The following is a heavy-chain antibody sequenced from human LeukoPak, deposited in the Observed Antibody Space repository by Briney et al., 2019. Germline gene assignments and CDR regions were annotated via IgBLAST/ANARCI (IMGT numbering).Heavy chain of an antibody. J-gene: IGHJ3*02. V-gene: IGHV3-53*01. D-gene: IGHD2-21*01. Sequence: GGSLRLSCAASGLTVSSNYMSWVRQAPGKGPEWVSVIYSGGSTNYADSVKGRFTISRDKSKNTLYLQMNSLRAEDTAVYYCARVHIVLGRGDKAFDIWGPGTMVTVSS. CDR2: IYSGGST. CDR1: GLTVSSNY. CDR3: ARVHIVLGRGDKAFDI.